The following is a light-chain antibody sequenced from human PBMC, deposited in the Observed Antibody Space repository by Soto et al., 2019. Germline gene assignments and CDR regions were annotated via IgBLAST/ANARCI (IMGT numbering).Light chain of an antibody. V-gene: IGLV2-14*03. Sequence: QSALTQPASVSGSPGQSITISCTGTSSDIGAYNFVSWYQQHPGKAPKLMLYDVNIRPSGVSNRFSGSKSGNTASLTISGLQAEDEADYYFTSWTTSTTMIFGVGTQLTVL. J-gene: IGLJ2*01. CDR1: SSDIGAYNF. CDR3: TSWTTSTTMI. CDR2: DVN.